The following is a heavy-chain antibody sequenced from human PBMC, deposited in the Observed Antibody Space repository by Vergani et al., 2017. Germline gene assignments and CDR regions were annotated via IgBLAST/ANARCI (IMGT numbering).Heavy chain of an antibody. CDR3: AKDISGGSSSWYLRAVLGYFQH. J-gene: IGHJ1*01. V-gene: IGHV3-23*01. CDR2: ISGSGGST. D-gene: IGHD6-13*01. Sequence: EVQLLESGGGLVQPGGSLRLSCAASGFTFSSYAMSWVRQAPGKGLEWVSAISGSGGSTYYADSVKGRFTISRDNSKNTLYLQMNSLRAEDTAVYYCAKDISGGSSSWYLRAVLGYFQHWGQGTLVTVSS. CDR1: GFTFSSYA.